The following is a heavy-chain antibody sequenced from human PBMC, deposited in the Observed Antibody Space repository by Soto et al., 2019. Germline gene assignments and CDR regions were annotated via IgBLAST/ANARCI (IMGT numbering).Heavy chain of an antibody. V-gene: IGHV3-74*01. Sequence: GGSLRLSCAASGFTFSSYWMHWVRQAPGKGLVWVSRINSDGSSTSYADSVKGRFTISRDNAKNTLYLQMNSLRAEDTAVYYCARGLQGNDFWSGHHYNDAFDIWGQGTMVTVSS. D-gene: IGHD3-3*01. J-gene: IGHJ3*02. CDR3: ARGLQGNDFWSGHHYNDAFDI. CDR2: INSDGSST. CDR1: GFTFSSYW.